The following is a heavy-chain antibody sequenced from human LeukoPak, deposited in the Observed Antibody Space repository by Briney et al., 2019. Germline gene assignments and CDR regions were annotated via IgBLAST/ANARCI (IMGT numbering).Heavy chain of an antibody. CDR3: ARDVVPDSLRSSWPPGWFDP. V-gene: IGHV3-21*01. CDR2: ISGSSASI. D-gene: IGHD6-13*01. Sequence: GGSLRLSCEASGFTFSSYSMNWVRQAPGKGLAWVSSISGSSASIYYADSVKGRFTISRDNAKNSLYLQMNSLRAEDTAVYYCARDVVPDSLRSSWPPGWFDPWGQGTLVTVSS. CDR1: GFTFSSYS. J-gene: IGHJ5*02.